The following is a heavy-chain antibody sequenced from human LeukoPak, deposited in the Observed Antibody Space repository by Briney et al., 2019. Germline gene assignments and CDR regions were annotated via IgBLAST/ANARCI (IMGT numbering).Heavy chain of an antibody. CDR1: GYTLTELS. D-gene: IGHD1-14*01. J-gene: IGHJ6*03. CDR2: FDPEDGET. Sequence: ASVKVSCKVSGYTLTELSMHWVRQAPGKGLEWMGGFDPEDGETIYAQKFQGRVTMTEDTSTDTAYMELSSLRSEDTAVYYCARSGQRAPPGTYYYYMDVWGKGTTVTLSS. CDR3: ARSGQRAPPGTYYYYMDV. V-gene: IGHV1-24*01.